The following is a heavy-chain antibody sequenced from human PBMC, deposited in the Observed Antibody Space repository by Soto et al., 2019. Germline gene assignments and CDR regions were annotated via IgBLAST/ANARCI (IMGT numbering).Heavy chain of an antibody. CDR3: ARKISYDYVWGSYRRTYYFDY. J-gene: IGHJ4*02. CDR1: GGSISSSNW. CDR2: IYHSGST. Sequence: QVQLQESGPGLVKPSGTLSLTCAVSGGSISSSNWWSWVRQPPGKGLEWIGEIYHSGSTNYNPSLKSRVTIAVDKSKNQCSRKLSSVTAADTAVYYCARKISYDYVWGSYRRTYYFDYWGQGTLVTVSS. V-gene: IGHV4-4*02. D-gene: IGHD3-16*02.